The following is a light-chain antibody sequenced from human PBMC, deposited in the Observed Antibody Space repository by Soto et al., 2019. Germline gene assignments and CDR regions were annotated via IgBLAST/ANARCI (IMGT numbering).Light chain of an antibody. J-gene: IGKJ1*01. Sequence: VVLTQTHATLSLSPGERATLSCRASQSVSSNLAWYQQKPGQALTLLIYGASSRATGIPARFSGSGSGTDFTLTNISWRCEDCAVYYCQHYTNWPWTSA. CDR2: GAS. V-gene: IGKV3D-15*01. CDR3: QHYTNWPWT. CDR1: QSVSSN.